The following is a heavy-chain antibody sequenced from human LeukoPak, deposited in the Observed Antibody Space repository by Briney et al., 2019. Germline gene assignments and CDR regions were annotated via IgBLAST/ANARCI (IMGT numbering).Heavy chain of an antibody. CDR3: ARDSYEHWGNEYSAFDI. Sequence: PGRSLRLSCAASGFTFSSYGMHWVRQAPGKGLEWVAVIWYYGSNKYYADSVKGRFTTSRDNSKNTLYLQMNSLRAEDTAVYYCARDSYEHWGNEYSAFDIWGQGTMVTVSS. D-gene: IGHD7-27*01. V-gene: IGHV3-33*01. J-gene: IGHJ3*02. CDR2: IWYYGSNK. CDR1: GFTFSSYG.